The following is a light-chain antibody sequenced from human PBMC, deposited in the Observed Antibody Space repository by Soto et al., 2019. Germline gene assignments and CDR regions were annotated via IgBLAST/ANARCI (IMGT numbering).Light chain of an antibody. V-gene: IGKV3-15*01. Sequence: EIVMTQSPATLSVSPGERATLSCRASQSVGSNLAWYQQKPGQAPRLLIYGASTRATGIPARFSGSGSGTEFSLTISRLQSEDFAIYVCQQYNNSPPDRTFGQETKEEIK. J-gene: IGKJ1*01. CDR1: QSVGSN. CDR3: QQYNNSPPDRT. CDR2: GAS.